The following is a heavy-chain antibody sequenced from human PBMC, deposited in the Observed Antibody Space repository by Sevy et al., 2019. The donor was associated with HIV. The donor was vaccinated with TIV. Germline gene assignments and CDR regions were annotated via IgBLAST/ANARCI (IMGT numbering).Heavy chain of an antibody. CDR2: LKHKAYGGTL. D-gene: IGHD2-2*02. J-gene: IGHJ4*02. Sequence: GGSLRLSCTGSGFTFGDYAMSWVRQAPGKGLEWVAFLKHKAYGGTLDYAASVKGRFSISRDDSKSIAHLQMNDLKTEDTAIYYCTRYKGAQSIFDYWGQGALVTVSS. CDR1: GFTFGDYA. V-gene: IGHV3-49*04. CDR3: TRYKGAQSIFDY.